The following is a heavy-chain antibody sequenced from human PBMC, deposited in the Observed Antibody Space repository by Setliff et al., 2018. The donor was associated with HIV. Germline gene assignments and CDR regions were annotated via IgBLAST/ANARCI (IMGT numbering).Heavy chain of an antibody. D-gene: IGHD3-3*01. V-gene: IGHV4-59*11. Sequence: PSETLSLTCTVSGGSITGHYWSWIRQPPGKGLEWIGYIHYSGSSNYNPSLKSRVSRSVDTSKKQDSLKLNSVTAADTAVYYCARGLTIFGVATPGIYSFMDVWGKGTTVTVSS. CDR2: IHYSGSS. J-gene: IGHJ6*03. CDR1: GGSITGHY. CDR3: ARGLTIFGVATPGIYSFMDV.